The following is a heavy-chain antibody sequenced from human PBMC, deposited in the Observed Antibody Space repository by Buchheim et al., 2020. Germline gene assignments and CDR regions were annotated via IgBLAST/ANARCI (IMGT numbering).Heavy chain of an antibody. CDR1: GFSLSTSGMC. D-gene: IGHD3-3*01. Sequence: QVTLRESGPALVKPTQTLTLTCAFSGFSLSTSGMCVSWIRQPPGKALEWLARIDWDDDKYYSTSLKTSLTISKDTSKNQVVLTMTNMDPVDTATYYCARMSRYDFWSGYYEYWGQGTL. CDR2: IDWDDDK. J-gene: IGHJ4*02. V-gene: IGHV2-70*15. CDR3: ARMSRYDFWSGYYEY.